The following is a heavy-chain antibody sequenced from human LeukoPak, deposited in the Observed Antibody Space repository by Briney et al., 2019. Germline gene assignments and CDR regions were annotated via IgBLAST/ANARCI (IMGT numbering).Heavy chain of an antibody. Sequence: SVKVSCKASGFTFTSSVIQWVRQARGQRLEWIGWIVVGSGDTNFPQEFQERVTITRDMSTSTAYVDLSSLRSEDTAVYYCAATVAAAGGFDYWGQGTLVTVSS. D-gene: IGHD6-13*01. J-gene: IGHJ4*02. V-gene: IGHV1-58*02. CDR3: AATVAAAGGFDY. CDR1: GFTFTSSV. CDR2: IVVGSGDT.